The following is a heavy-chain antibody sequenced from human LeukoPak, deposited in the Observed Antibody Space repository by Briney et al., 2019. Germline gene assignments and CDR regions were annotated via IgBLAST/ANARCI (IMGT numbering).Heavy chain of an antibody. D-gene: IGHD6-13*01. CDR2: ISSSSSYA. V-gene: IGHV3-11*06. CDR1: GFTFSDYY. CDR3: ARVKAAGSGYYFDY. Sequence: GGSLRLSCAASGFTFSDYYMSWIRQAPGKGLEWVSYISSSSSYANYADSVKGRFTISRDNAKNSPYLQMNSLRAEDTAVYYCARVKAAGSGYYFDYWGQGTLVTVSS. J-gene: IGHJ4*02.